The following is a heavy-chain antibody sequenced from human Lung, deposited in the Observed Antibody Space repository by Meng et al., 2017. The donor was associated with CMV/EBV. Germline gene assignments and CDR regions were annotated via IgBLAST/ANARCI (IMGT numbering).Heavy chain of an antibody. D-gene: IGHD5-18*01. CDR2: IRYDGTNK. CDR1: AITAGSNG. J-gene: IGHJ6*02. Sequence: GRSLRPXCPASAITAGSNGIHWDSQAPGKGLEWVAFIRYDGTNKHYADSVTGPFSVSRDNSRNMAYLQMNSLSAKDTAVYHCAKDDSDTLMVPYYNYPMDVWGQGXTVTVSS. V-gene: IGHV3-30*02. CDR3: AKDDSDTLMVPYYNYPMDV.